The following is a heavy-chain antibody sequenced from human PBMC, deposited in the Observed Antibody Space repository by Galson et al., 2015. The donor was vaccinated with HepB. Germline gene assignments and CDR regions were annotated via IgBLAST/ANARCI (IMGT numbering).Heavy chain of an antibody. Sequence: SLRLSCAASGFTFSSYSMNWVRQAPGKGLEWVSSISAGSSYIYYADSVKGRFTISRDNAKNSLYLQMSSLRAEDTAVYYCARDWESGYWGQGTLVAVSS. D-gene: IGHD1-26*01. V-gene: IGHV3-21*01. CDR2: ISAGSSYI. J-gene: IGHJ4*02. CDR3: ARDWESGY. CDR1: GFTFSSYS.